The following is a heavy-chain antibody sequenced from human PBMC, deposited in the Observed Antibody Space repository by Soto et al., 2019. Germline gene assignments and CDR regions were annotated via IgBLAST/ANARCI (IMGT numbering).Heavy chain of an antibody. V-gene: IGHV3-33*01. CDR3: ARGAGNYYYMEV. CDR1: GFSFSRYG. Sequence: GGSVRLCGAASGFSFSRYGMHWVRQAPGKGLEWVAVTWYDESNKYYADSVKGRFTISRDNSKNTLYLQMNSLRAEDTAVYYCARGAGNYYYMEVWGKGTTVTVS. J-gene: IGHJ6*03. D-gene: IGHD3-16*01. CDR2: TWYDESNK.